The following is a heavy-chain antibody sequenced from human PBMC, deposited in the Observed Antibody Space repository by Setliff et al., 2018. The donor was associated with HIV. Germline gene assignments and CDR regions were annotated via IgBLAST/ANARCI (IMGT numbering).Heavy chain of an antibody. CDR2: ISGNGGNT. CDR3: ASAIVGLGYNFFSVDV. Sequence: AGSLRLSCAASGFTVSSNYMSWVRQAPGKGLEYVSAISGNGGNTYYTDSVKGRFTISRDNAKNTLYLQMSSLRSEDTAVYYCASAIVGLGYNFFSVDVWGKGTTVTVSS. V-gene: IGHV3-64D*09. J-gene: IGHJ6*04. CDR1: GFTVSSNY. D-gene: IGHD1-26*01.